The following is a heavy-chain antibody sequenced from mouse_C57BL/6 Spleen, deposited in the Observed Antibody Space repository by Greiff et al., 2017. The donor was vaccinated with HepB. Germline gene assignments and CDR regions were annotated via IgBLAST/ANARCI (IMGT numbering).Heavy chain of an antibody. CDR3: ARRGYYGSKADFDY. CDR1: GYTFTSYW. CDR2: IDPSDSYT. J-gene: IGHJ2*01. D-gene: IGHD1-1*01. Sequence: VQLQQPGAELVRPGTSVKLSCKASGYTFTSYWMHWVKQRPGQGLEWIGVIDPSDSYTNYNQKFKGKATLTVDTSSSTAYMQRSSLTSEDSAVYYCARRGYYGSKADFDYWGQGTTLTVSS. V-gene: IGHV1-59*01.